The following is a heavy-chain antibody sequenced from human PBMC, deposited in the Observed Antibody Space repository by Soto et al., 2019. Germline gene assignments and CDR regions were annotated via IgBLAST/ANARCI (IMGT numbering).Heavy chain of an antibody. CDR1: GGSISSGGYY. V-gene: IGHV4-31*03. Sequence: SETLSLTRTVSGGSISSGGYYWSWIRQHPGKGLEWIGYIYYSGSTYYNPSLKSRVTISVDTSRNQFSLKLSSVTAADTAVYYCARVAYYYDSSGSSNAFDIWGQGTMVTVSS. J-gene: IGHJ3*02. CDR3: ARVAYYYDSSGSSNAFDI. CDR2: IYYSGST. D-gene: IGHD3-22*01.